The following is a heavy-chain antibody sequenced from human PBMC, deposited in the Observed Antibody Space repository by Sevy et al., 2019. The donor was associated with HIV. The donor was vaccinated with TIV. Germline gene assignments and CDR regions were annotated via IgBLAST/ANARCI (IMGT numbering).Heavy chain of an antibody. CDR3: VKVGIVPYDRTGWNSFDI. CDR1: GFTFDNFI. V-gene: IGHV3-23*01. D-gene: IGHD3-22*01. Sequence: GGSLRLSCAASGFTFDNFIMSWVRQAPGRGLQWVSGASESGGRTMYSDSVEGRFTISRDNSKKMVHLKLNSLRVQDTAIYYCVKVGIVPYDRTGWNSFDIWGLGTMVTVSS. CDR2: ASESGGRT. J-gene: IGHJ3*02.